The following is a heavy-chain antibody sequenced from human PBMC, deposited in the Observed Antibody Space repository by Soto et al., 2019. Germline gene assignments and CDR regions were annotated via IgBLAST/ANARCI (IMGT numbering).Heavy chain of an antibody. J-gene: IGHJ4*02. CDR3: ARQQYYYDSRSYYFDY. CDR1: GGSISSYY. V-gene: IGHV4-59*01. CDR2: IYYSGST. D-gene: IGHD3-22*01. Sequence: ETLSLTCTVSGGSISSYYWSWIRQPPGKGLEWIGYIYYSGSTNYNPSLKSRVTISVDTSKNQFSLKLSSVTAADTAVYYCARQQYYYDSRSYYFDYWGQGTLVTVSS.